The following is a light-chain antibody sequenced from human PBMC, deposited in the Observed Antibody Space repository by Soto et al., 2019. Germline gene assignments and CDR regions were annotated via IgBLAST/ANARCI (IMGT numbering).Light chain of an antibody. CDR1: SSDVGSSDL. CDR2: EAS. CDR3: CSYSGSITWV. J-gene: IGLJ3*02. Sequence: QSALTQPASVSGSPGQSITIPCTGISSDVGSSDLVSWYQQHPGRAPKLMIYEASKRPSGVSNRFSGSKSGSTASLTISGLQAEDEADYYCCSYSGSITWVFGGGTKVTVL. V-gene: IGLV2-23*01.